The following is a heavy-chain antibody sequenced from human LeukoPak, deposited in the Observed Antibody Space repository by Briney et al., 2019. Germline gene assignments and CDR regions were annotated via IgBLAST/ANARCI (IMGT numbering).Heavy chain of an antibody. Sequence: PGGSLRLSCAASGFTFSSYWMSCVRQAPGKGLEWVANIKQDGSETYYVDSVKGRFTISRDNAKNSLYLQMNSLRAEDTAVYYCARVGGYCSSTSCYSHDAFDIWGQGTMVTVSS. CDR3: ARVGGYCSSTSCYSHDAFDI. J-gene: IGHJ3*02. CDR2: IKQDGSET. V-gene: IGHV3-7*01. CDR1: GFTFSSYW. D-gene: IGHD2-2*01.